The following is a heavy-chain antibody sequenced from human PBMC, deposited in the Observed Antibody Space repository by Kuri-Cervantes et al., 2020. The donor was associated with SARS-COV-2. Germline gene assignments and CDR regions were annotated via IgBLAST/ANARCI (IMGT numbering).Heavy chain of an antibody. J-gene: IGHJ3*02. CDR3: AGEYSSFAMDAFDI. Sequence: SETLSLTCTVSGGSISSGDYNWSWIRQSPGRGLEWIGYIYYSGSTYYNPSLKSRLRISLDMPKNQFSLKLSSVTAADTAVYYCAGEYSSFAMDAFDIWGQGTMVTVSS. V-gene: IGHV4-30-4*08. CDR2: IYYSGST. D-gene: IGHD6-6*01. CDR1: GGSISSGDYN.